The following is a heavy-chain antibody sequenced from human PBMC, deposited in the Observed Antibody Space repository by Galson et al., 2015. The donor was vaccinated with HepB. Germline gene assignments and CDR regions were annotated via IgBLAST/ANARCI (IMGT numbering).Heavy chain of an antibody. Sequence: SVKVSCKASGYTFTSYGISWVRQAPGQGLEWMGWISAYNGNTNYAQKLQGRVTMTTDTSTSTAYMELRSLRSDDTAVYYCARGRLEYYGSGSAGGFDYWGQGTLVTVSS. J-gene: IGHJ4*02. D-gene: IGHD3-10*01. CDR2: ISAYNGNT. V-gene: IGHV1-18*04. CDR1: GYTFTSYG. CDR3: ARGRLEYYGSGSAGGFDY.